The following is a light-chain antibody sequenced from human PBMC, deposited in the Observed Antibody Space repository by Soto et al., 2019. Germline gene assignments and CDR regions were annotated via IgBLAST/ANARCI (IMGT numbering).Light chain of an antibody. V-gene: IGLV1-44*01. CDR3: AARDDSLNGPV. CDR1: SSNIGRNP. CDR2: SNN. J-gene: IGLJ2*01. Sequence: QSVLTQPPSASGTPGQRVTFSCSGSSSNIGRNPVNWYQQLPGTAPKLLIYSNNQRPSGVPDRFSGSKSGTSASLAISGLQSEDEADYYCAARDDSLNGPVFGGGTKLTVL.